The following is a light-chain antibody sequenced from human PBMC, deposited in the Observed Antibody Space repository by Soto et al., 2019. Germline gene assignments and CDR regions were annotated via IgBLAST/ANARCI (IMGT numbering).Light chain of an antibody. CDR3: CSYACSSTHVV. V-gene: IGLV2-23*01. J-gene: IGLJ2*01. Sequence: QSALTQPASVSGSPGQSITISCTGTSSDVGSYNLVSWYQQHPGKAPKLMIYEGSKRPSGVSNRFSASKSGNTASLTISGLHSEDDADYYCCSYACSSTHVVFGGGTKVTVL. CDR2: EGS. CDR1: SSDVGSYNL.